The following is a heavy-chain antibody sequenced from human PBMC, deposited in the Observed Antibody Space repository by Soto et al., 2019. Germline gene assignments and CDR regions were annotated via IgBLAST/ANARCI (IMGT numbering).Heavy chain of an antibody. V-gene: IGHV3-23*01. D-gene: IGHD3-16*01. J-gene: IGHJ4*02. CDR1: GFAFSDYA. CDR3: AKGRTFIDF. CDR2: ISDGDGAT. Sequence: EVHLLESGGGLVQPGGSLRLSCAASGFAFSDYAMTWVRQAPGKGLEWVSDISDGDGATHYADSVKGRFTISRDDSKNTLYLQMDSLRAEDAAVYYCAKGRTFIDFWGQGTLVTVSS.